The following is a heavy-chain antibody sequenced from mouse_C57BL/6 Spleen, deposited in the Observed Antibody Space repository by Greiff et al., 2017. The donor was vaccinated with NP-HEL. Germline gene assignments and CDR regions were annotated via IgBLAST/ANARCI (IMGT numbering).Heavy chain of an antibody. V-gene: IGHV5-6*01. D-gene: IGHD2-4*01. Sequence: EVKLMESGGDLVTPGGSLKLSCAASGFTFSSYGLSWVRQTPDKRLEWVATISSGGSYTYYSDSVKGRFTISRDNAKNTLDLQMSSLKSDDTARYYCAIPDSSYDCGGLAYWGQGTLVTVSA. J-gene: IGHJ3*01. CDR1: GFTFSSYG. CDR2: ISSGGSYT. CDR3: AIPDSSYDCGGLAY.